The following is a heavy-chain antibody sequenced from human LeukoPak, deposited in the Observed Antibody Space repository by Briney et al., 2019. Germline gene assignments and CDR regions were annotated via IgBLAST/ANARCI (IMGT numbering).Heavy chain of an antibody. V-gene: IGHV1-69*01. J-gene: IGHJ6*03. Sequence: ASVKVSCKASGGTFSKYAISWVRQAPGQGLEWMGGFIRMFETSHYAQKFQGRVTITADESTSTVYMELSSLRFEDTAVCYCARGHKDYYYYYMDVWGKGTPVTVSS. CDR1: GGTFSKYA. CDR3: ARGHKDYYYYYMDV. CDR2: FIRMFETS.